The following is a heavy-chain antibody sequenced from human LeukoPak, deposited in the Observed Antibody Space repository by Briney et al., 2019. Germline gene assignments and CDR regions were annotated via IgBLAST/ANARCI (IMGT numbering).Heavy chain of an antibody. J-gene: IGHJ6*03. CDR3: AKAPYYYMDV. CDR1: GFTFDDYA. V-gene: IGHV3-9*01. Sequence: GGSLRLSCAAPGFTFDDYAMHWVRQAPGKGLEWVSGISWNSGSIGYADSVKGRFTISRDNAKNSLYLQMNSLRAEDTALYYCAKAPYYYMDVWGKGTTVTVSS. CDR2: ISWNSGSI. D-gene: IGHD2-21*01.